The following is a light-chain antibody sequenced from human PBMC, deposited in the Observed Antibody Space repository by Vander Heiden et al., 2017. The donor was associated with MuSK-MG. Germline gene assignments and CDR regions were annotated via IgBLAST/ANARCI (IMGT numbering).Light chain of an antibody. CDR2: AAS. CDR3: QQSDSTPPGT. CDR1: QSISSY. J-gene: IGKJ2*02. V-gene: IGKV1-39*01. Sequence: DIQMTQSPSSLSASVGDRVTITCRASQSISSYLNWYQQKPGKAPKLLTYAASSLQSGVPSRFSGSGSGTDFTLTISSLQPEDFATYYCQQSDSTPPGTFGQGTKLEIK.